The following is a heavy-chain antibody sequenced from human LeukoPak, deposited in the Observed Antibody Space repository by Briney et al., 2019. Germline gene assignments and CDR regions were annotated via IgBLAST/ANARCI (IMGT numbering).Heavy chain of an antibody. D-gene: IGHD1-1*01. CDR1: GFTFSSYS. Sequence: GGSLRLSCAASGFTFSSYSMNWVRQAPGKGLEWVSYISSSGSYIYHADSVKGRFTISRDNAQNSLYLQMNSLRADDTAVYYCARDLSQGATTDTLGYFDYWGQGALVTVSS. J-gene: IGHJ4*02. CDR2: ISSSGSYI. V-gene: IGHV3-21*01. CDR3: ARDLSQGATTDTLGYFDY.